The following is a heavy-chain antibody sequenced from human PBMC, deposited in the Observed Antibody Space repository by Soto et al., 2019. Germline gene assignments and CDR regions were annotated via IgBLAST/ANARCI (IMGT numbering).Heavy chain of an antibody. Sequence: QVQLVESGGGVVQPGRSLRLSCAASGFTFSSYAMHWVRQAPGKGLEWVAVISYDGSNKYYADSVKGRFTISRDNSKNTLYLQMNSLRAEDTAVYYCARAKLRLFDYWGQGTLVTVSS. D-gene: IGHD2-15*01. CDR3: ARAKLRLFDY. CDR1: GFTFSSYA. J-gene: IGHJ4*02. V-gene: IGHV3-30-3*01. CDR2: ISYDGSNK.